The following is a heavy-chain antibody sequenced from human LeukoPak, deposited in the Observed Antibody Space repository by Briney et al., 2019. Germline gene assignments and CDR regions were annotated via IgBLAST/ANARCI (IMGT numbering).Heavy chain of an antibody. D-gene: IGHD2-15*01. Sequence: PGGSLRLSCGASGFTFSSYAMTWVRRAPGKGLEWVSAISGSGGSTYYADSVKGRFTISRDNTKNTLYLQMNSLRAEDTAVYYCAKWDPVAANFDFWGQGTLVTVSS. J-gene: IGHJ4*02. V-gene: IGHV3-23*01. CDR3: AKWDPVAANFDF. CDR1: GFTFSSYA. CDR2: ISGSGGST.